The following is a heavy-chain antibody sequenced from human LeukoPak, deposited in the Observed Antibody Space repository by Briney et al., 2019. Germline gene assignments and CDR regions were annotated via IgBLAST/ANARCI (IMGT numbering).Heavy chain of an antibody. CDR1: GDSISSYNYF. CDR2: IYYRGNT. CDR3: ARASSGYYWDFDY. J-gene: IGHJ4*02. V-gene: IGHV4-39*01. Sequence: SETLSLTCTVSGDSISSYNYFWGWIRQPPGEGLEWVGSIYYRGNTYYNPSLKSRVTLSADTSKNQFSLKVTSVTAADTAVYYCARASSGYYWDFDYWGQGALVTVSS. D-gene: IGHD3-22*01.